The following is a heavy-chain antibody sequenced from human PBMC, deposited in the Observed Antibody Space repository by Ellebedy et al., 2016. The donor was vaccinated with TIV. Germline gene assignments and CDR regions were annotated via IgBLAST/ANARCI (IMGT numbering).Heavy chain of an antibody. V-gene: IGHV4-34*01. CDR3: AVRSSYFYGLDV. D-gene: IGHD6-6*01. J-gene: IGHJ6*01. CDR1: GFAFSGYA. Sequence: ESLKISXAASGFAFSGYAMSWVRQAPGKGLEWIGEVSHSGTTNYNPSLKSRVTMSVDSSKRQVSLKLSSVTAADTGLYYCAVRSSYFYGLDVWGQGTTVAVSS. CDR2: VSHSGTT.